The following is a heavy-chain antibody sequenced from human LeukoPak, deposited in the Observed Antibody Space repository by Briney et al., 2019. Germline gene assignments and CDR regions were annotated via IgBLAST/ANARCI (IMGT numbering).Heavy chain of an antibody. CDR2: IYTSGST. CDR1: GGSISSGSYY. Sequence: SQTLSLTCTVSGGSISSGSYYWSWIRQPAGKGLEWIGRIYTSGSTNYNPSLKSRVTISVDTSKNQFSLKLSSVTAADTAVYYCARAEDKGWFGELSNWFDPWGQGTLVTVSS. J-gene: IGHJ5*02. CDR3: ARAEDKGWFGELSNWFDP. D-gene: IGHD3-10*01. V-gene: IGHV4-61*02.